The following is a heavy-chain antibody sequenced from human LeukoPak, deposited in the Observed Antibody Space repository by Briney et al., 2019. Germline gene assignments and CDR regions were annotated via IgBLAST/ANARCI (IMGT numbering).Heavy chain of an antibody. Sequence: SETLSLTCAVYGGSFSGYYWSWIRQPAGKGLEWIGRIYTSGSTNYNPSLKSRVTISVDTSKNQFSLKLSSVTAADTAVYYCARGSSSSGYYYYMDVWGKGTTVTVSS. D-gene: IGHD6-6*01. CDR3: ARGSSSSGYYYYMDV. J-gene: IGHJ6*03. CDR2: IYTSGST. CDR1: GGSFSGYY. V-gene: IGHV4-59*10.